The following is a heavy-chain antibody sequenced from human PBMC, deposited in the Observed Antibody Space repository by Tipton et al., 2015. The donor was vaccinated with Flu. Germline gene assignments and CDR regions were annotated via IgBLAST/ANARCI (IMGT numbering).Heavy chain of an antibody. Sequence: TLSLTCTVSGGSISSDYWSWIRQPPGKGLEWIGYNSYSGNTNYNPSLKRRVTISLDTSKNQFSLKLTSVTAADTAVYYCAGVGYCSGGSCYEYRWGRGTLVTVSS. CDR2: NSYSGNT. V-gene: IGHV4-59*01. J-gene: IGHJ5*02. CDR3: AGVGYCSGGSCYEYR. CDR1: GGSISSDY. D-gene: IGHD2-15*01.